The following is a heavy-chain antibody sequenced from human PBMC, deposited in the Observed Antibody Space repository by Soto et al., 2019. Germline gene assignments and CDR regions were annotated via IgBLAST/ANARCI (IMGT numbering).Heavy chain of an antibody. Sequence: SVKVSCKASGGTFSSYAINWVRQAPGQGLEWMGGIIPIFGTANYAQKFQGRVTITADESTSTAYMELSSLKSEDTAVYYCARGSFYYDSSGYLSLLDYWGQGTLVTVSS. CDR2: IIPIFGTA. V-gene: IGHV1-69*13. CDR3: ARGSFYYDSSGYLSLLDY. D-gene: IGHD3-22*01. J-gene: IGHJ4*02. CDR1: GGTFSSYA.